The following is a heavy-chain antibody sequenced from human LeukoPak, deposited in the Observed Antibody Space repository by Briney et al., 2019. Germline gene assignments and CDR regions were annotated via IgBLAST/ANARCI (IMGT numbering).Heavy chain of an antibody. J-gene: IGHJ4*02. CDR1: GYTFTGYY. CDR2: INPNSGGT. D-gene: IGHD3-22*01. Sequence: VASVKVSCKASGYTFTGYYMHWVRQAPGQGLEWMGWINPNSGGTNYAQKFQGRVTMTRDTSISTAYMELSRLRSDDTAVYYCARDYYDSSGFELGFDYWGQGTLVTVSS. CDR3: ARDYYDSSGFELGFDY. V-gene: IGHV1-2*02.